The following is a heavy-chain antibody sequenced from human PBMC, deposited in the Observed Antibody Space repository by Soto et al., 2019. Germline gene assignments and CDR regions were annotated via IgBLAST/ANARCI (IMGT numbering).Heavy chain of an antibody. CDR3: ARDVGSSSWHALDI. V-gene: IGHV3-33*01. J-gene: IGHJ3*02. D-gene: IGHD6-13*01. Sequence: QVQLVESGGCVVQPGESLRLSCAASGFTFRSNLMHWVRQAPGKRLEWVAIIYPDGTTQYYGDSVKGRFIISRDNSKSTLHVQVNSLRVEDTAVYLCARDVGSSSWHALDIWGQGTMVTVSS. CDR1: GFTFRSNL. CDR2: IYPDGTTQ.